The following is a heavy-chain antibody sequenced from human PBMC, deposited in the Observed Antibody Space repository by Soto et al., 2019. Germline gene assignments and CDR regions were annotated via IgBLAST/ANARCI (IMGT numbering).Heavy chain of an antibody. CDR3: IRTCGKEGGYWFDP. CDR2: IRNKADSHTT. CDR1: GFTFSDHY. Sequence: EVQLVASGGGLVQPGGSLTLSCATSGFTFSDHYMDWVRQTPGKGLEWVGRIRNKADSHTTEYAASVKGRFTISRDEPKTSLYWQMDSLKIEDTAVYYCIRTCGKEGGYWFDPWGQGTLVTVSS. D-gene: IGHD3-16*01. J-gene: IGHJ5*02. V-gene: IGHV3-72*01.